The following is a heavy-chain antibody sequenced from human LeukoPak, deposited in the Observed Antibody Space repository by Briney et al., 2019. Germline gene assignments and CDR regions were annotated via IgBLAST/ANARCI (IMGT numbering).Heavy chain of an antibody. V-gene: IGHV3-30*18. CDR1: GFTFSNYG. CDR2: ISYDGSNK. D-gene: IGHD4-17*01. CDR3: AKDIFGGDYGDYVFVY. Sequence: PGGSLRLSCAASGFTFSNYGIHWVRQAPGKGLGWVAVISYDGSNKYYADSVKGRFTISRDNSKNTLYLQMNSLRAEDTAVYYCAKDIFGGDYGDYVFVYWGQGTLVTVSS. J-gene: IGHJ4*02.